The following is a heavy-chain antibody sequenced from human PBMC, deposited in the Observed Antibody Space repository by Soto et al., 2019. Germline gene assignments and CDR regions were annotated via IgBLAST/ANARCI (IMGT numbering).Heavy chain of an antibody. V-gene: IGHV1-46*01. Sequence: ASVKVSCKSSGYTFINYYVHWVRQAPGQGLEWMGMINPSGGRTTYPQKFQGRVTMTRDTSTSTVYVELSSLRSDDTAVFYCAREKASTSLLTHYYYAMDVWGQGTTVTVSS. CDR3: AREKASTSLLTHYYYAMDV. CDR2: INPSGGRT. CDR1: GYTFINYY. J-gene: IGHJ6*02.